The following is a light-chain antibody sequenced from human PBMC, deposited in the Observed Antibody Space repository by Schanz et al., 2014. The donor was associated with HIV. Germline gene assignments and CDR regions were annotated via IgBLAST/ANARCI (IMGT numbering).Light chain of an antibody. CDR2: GAS. Sequence: EIVLTQSPGTLSLSPGERATLSCRASQSVSSSYLAWYQQKPGQAPRLLIYGASSRATGIPDRFSGSGSGTDFTLTISRLEPEDSAVYYCQQYDDSRTFGQGTKVEIK. V-gene: IGKV3-20*01. J-gene: IGKJ1*01. CDR1: QSVSSSY. CDR3: QQYDDSRT.